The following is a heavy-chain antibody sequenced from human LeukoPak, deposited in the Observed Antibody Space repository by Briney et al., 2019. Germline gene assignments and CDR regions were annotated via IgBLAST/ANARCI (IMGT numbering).Heavy chain of an antibody. V-gene: IGHV3-23*01. J-gene: IGHJ5*02. CDR2: ISGGGSNT. CDR1: GFTFSSFA. Sequence: GSLRLSCAASGFTFSSFAMSWVRQAPGKGLEWVSVISGGGSNTFYTDSVKGRFTISRDNSKNTLYLQMNSLRAEDTAIYYCAKNPAIVVATLWFDPWGQGTLVTVSS. D-gene: IGHD3-22*01. CDR3: AKNPAIVVATLWFDP.